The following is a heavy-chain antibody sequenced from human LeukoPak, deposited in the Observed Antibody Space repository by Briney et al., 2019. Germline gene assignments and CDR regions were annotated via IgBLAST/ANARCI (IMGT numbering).Heavy chain of an antibody. J-gene: IGHJ3*02. CDR1: GGSISSYY. CDR2: IHYSGST. V-gene: IGHV4-59*01. D-gene: IGHD2-2*01. CDR3: ARELGHCSSTSCYRDDI. Sequence: PSETLSLTCTVSGGSISSYYWSWIRQPPGKGLEWIGYIHYSGSTNYNPSLESRVTISADTSKNQFSLKLSSVTAADTAVYYCARELGHCSSTSCYRDDIWGQGTMVTVSS.